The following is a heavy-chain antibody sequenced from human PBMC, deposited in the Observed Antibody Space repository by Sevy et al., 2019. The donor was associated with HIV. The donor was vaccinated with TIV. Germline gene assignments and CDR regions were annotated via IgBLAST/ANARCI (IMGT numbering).Heavy chain of an antibody. Sequence: GGSLRLSCAASGFTFSSYGMHWVRQAPGKGLEWVAVIWYDGTNKYYADSVKGRFTISRDNSNNTLYLQMNSLGAEDTAVYYCAREGLLEWLFSFDYWGQGTLVTVSS. CDR1: GFTFSSYG. D-gene: IGHD3-3*01. V-gene: IGHV3-33*01. CDR2: IWYDGTNK. J-gene: IGHJ4*02. CDR3: AREGLLEWLFSFDY.